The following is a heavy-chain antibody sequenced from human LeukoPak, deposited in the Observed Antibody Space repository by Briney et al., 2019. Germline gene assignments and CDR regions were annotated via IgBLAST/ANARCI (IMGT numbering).Heavy chain of an antibody. Sequence: PGGSLRLSCAASGFALSSHWMSWVRQAPGKGLEWVSVIYSGGSTYYADSVKGRFTISRDNSKNTLYLQMNSLRAEDTAVYYCARCPPQRDAFDIWGQGTMVTVSS. J-gene: IGHJ3*02. CDR1: GFALSSHW. V-gene: IGHV3-53*01. CDR2: IYSGGST. CDR3: ARCPPQRDAFDI.